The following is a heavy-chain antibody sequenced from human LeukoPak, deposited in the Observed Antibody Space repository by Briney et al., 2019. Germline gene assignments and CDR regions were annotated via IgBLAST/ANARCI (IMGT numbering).Heavy chain of an antibody. D-gene: IGHD3-10*01. CDR2: ISGSGGGT. CDR1: DFTFRTYA. Sequence: GGSLRLSCAASDFTFRTYAMSWVRQAPGKGLEWVSGISGSGGGTYYADSVKGRFTISRDNAKNSLYLQMNSLRAEDTAVYYCARDLGPYYYGSGRSPFGPRPYDYWGQGTLVTVSS. CDR3: ARDLGPYYYGSGRSPFGPRPYDY. V-gene: IGHV3-23*01. J-gene: IGHJ4*02.